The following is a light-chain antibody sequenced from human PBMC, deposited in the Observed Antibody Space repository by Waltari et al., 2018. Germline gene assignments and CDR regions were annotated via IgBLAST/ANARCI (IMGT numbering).Light chain of an antibody. CDR2: EGT. J-gene: IGLJ2*01. CDR3: CSYSGNTI. Sequence: SALTQPASVSGSPGQSITISCTRVGDDLQNYNFVSWYQQHPGKAPRLLIYEGTKQPAGVSNRFSGSQSGKTASLTISGLRADDEADYYCCSYSGNTIVGGGTTLTVL. V-gene: IGLV2-23*01. CDR1: GDDLQNYNF.